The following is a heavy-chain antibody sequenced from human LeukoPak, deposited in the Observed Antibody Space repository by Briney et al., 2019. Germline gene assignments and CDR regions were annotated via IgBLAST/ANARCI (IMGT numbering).Heavy chain of an antibody. CDR2: INTDGSRT. CDR1: EFTFSSYW. V-gene: IGHV3-74*01. J-gene: IGHJ4*02. Sequence: GGSLRLSCEASEFTFSSYWMHWVRQAPGKGLVWVSRINTDGSRTSYADSVKGRFTISRDNAKNTLYLQMNSLRAEDMALYYCAKAGLRWMYYFDYWGQGTLVTVSS. D-gene: IGHD5/OR15-5a*01. CDR3: AKAGLRWMYYFDY.